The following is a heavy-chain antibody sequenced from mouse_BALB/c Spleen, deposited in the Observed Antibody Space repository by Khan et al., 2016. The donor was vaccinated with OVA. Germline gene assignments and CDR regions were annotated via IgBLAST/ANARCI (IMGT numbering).Heavy chain of an antibody. V-gene: IGHV1-4*01. CDR3: ARTHER. CDR2: INPSSGYT. Sequence: VQLKESGAELARPGASVKMSCKASGYTFTSYTIHWVKQRPGQGLEWIGYINPSSGYTKYNQKFKDKATLTADKSSSTAYMQLSSLTSEHTAVYYCARTHERWGKETTLTVS. CDR1: GYTFTSYT. J-gene: IGHJ2*01.